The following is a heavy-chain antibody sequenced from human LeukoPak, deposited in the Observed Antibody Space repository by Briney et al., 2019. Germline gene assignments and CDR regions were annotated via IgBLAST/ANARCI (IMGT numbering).Heavy chain of an antibody. CDR2: NYYSGST. J-gene: IGHJ3*02. CDR3: ARVGRYCTNGVCYSWAFDI. D-gene: IGHD2-8*01. CDR1: GGSISSGGYY. V-gene: IGHV4-31*03. Sequence: SETLSLTCTVSGGSISSGGYYWSWIRQHPGKGLEWIGYNYYSGSTYYNPSLKSRVTISGDTSKNQFSLKLSSVTAADTAVYCCARVGRYCTNGVCYSWAFDIWGQGTLVTVSS.